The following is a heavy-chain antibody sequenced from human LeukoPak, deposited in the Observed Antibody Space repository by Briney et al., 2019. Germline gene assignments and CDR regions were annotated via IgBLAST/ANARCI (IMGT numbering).Heavy chain of an antibody. Sequence: GESLNISCKASGYIFIRHCIGCVRQVPGKGLEWVGDIHREDSYSRYNAAFQGQATLSVDASTSTAYLLLSSLKASDTAIYYCARQNHYYYYMDVWGRGTTVTVSS. CDR3: ARQNHYYYYMDV. CDR2: IHREDSYS. J-gene: IGHJ6*03. CDR1: GYIFIRHC. V-gene: IGHV5-51*01.